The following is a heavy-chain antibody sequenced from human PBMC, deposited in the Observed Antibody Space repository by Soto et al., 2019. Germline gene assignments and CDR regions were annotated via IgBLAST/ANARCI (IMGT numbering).Heavy chain of an antibody. CDR2: IYYSGST. Sequence: TLSLTCTVSGGSISSGDYYWSWIRQPPGKGLEWIGYIYYSGSTYYNPSLKSRVTISVDTSKNQFSLKLSSVTAADTAVYYCARDRYCSGGSCSPGLYYYYGMDVWGQGTTVTVSS. V-gene: IGHV4-30-4*01. J-gene: IGHJ6*02. CDR1: GGSISSGDYY. D-gene: IGHD2-15*01. CDR3: ARDRYCSGGSCSPGLYYYYGMDV.